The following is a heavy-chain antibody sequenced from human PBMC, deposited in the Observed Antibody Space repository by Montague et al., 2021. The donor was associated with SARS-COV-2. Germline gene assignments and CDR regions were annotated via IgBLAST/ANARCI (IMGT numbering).Heavy chain of an antibody. CDR3: AKGTDTGNSYFALDV. D-gene: IGHD1-1*01. CDR2: LSASGGIT. Sequence: SLRLSCAASGFTFSGIAMSWVRQAPGKGLEWVSALSASGGITNYADSVKGRFTISRDNLKNTLSLQMNSLTDGDSAIYYCAKGTDTGNSYFALDVWGQGTTVSVSS. CDR1: GFTFSGIA. V-gene: IGHV3-23*01. J-gene: IGHJ6*02.